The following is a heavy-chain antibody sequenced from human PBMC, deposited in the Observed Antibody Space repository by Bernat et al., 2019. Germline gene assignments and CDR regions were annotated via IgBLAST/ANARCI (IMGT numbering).Heavy chain of an antibody. CDR3: AREVVRGVIGWFDP. CDR2: IKQDGSEK. V-gene: IGHV3-7*04. Sequence: EVQLVESGGGLVQPGGSLRRSCAASGFTFSSYWMSWVRKAPGKGLELVANIKQDGSEKSYVDSLKGRFTISSDNAKNSLYLQMNSLSAEDTAVYYCAREVVRGVIGWFDPWGQGTLVTVSS. J-gene: IGHJ5*02. D-gene: IGHD3-10*01. CDR1: GFTFSSYW.